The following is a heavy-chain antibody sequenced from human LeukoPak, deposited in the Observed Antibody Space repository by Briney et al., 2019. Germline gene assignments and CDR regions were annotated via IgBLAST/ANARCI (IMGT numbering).Heavy chain of an antibody. D-gene: IGHD2-15*01. Sequence: GGSLRLSCAVSGFTFSSYWMHWVRQAPGKGLVWVSRINSDGSNTNYADSVKGRFTISRDNSKNMLYLQMNSLRAEDTALYYCAKSNGGTCYSGIDYWGQGTLVTVSS. J-gene: IGHJ4*02. CDR3: AKSNGGTCYSGIDY. CDR2: INSDGSNT. CDR1: GFTFSSYW. V-gene: IGHV3-74*01.